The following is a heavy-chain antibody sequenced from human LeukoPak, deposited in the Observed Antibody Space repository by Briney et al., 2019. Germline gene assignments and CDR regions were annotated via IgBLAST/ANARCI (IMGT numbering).Heavy chain of an antibody. CDR3: ARGRAVAANLDFDY. Sequence: QPGGSLRLSCAASGFTFSSYEMNWVRQAPGKGLEWVSYISSSGSTIYYADSVKGRFAISRDNAKNSLYLQMNSLRAEDTAVYYCARGRAVAANLDFDYWGQGTLVTVSS. V-gene: IGHV3-48*03. D-gene: IGHD6-19*01. CDR1: GFTFSSYE. J-gene: IGHJ4*02. CDR2: ISSSGSTI.